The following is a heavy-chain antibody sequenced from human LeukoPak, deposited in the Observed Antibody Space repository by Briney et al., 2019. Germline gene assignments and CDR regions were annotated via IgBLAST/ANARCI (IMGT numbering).Heavy chain of an antibody. Sequence: PGGSLRLSCAASGFTFSSYGMNWVRQAPGKGLEWVSSISTTSSNKYYADSVKGRFTISRDNAKNSLYLQMNSLRVEDAAVYYCARDFGYCSGGSCKYYFDYWGQGTLVTVSS. V-gene: IGHV3-21*01. CDR3: ARDFGYCSGGSCKYYFDY. CDR1: GFTFSSYG. CDR2: ISTTSSNK. J-gene: IGHJ4*02. D-gene: IGHD2-15*01.